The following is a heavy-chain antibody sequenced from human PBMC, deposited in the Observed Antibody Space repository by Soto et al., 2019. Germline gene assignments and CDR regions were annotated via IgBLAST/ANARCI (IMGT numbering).Heavy chain of an antibody. J-gene: IGHJ4*02. Sequence: QVQLVQSGAEVKKPGSSVKVSCKASGGTFSSYAISWVRQAPGQGLEWMGGIIPIFGTANYAQKFQGRVTITAAESTSTAYMELSSLRSEDTAVYYCARGREMATTIRYYFDYWGQGTLVTVSS. CDR2: IIPIFGTA. CDR1: GGTFSSYA. D-gene: IGHD5-12*01. V-gene: IGHV1-69*12. CDR3: ARGREMATTIRYYFDY.